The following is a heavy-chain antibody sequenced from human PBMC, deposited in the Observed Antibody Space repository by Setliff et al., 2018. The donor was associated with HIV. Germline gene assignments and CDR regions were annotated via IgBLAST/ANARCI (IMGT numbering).Heavy chain of an antibody. CDR3: ARDSPPQLQDYYYGMDV. CDR2: ISTYNGNT. CDR1: GYTLTTYG. Sequence: ASVKVSCKASGYTLTTYGITWVRQAPGQGLEWMGWISTYNGNTYYTDSVKGRFTISRDNAKNTLYLQMSSLRSEDTAVYYCARDSPPQLQDYYYGMDVWGQGTTVTVSS. D-gene: IGHD3-10*01. V-gene: IGHV1-18*01. J-gene: IGHJ6*02.